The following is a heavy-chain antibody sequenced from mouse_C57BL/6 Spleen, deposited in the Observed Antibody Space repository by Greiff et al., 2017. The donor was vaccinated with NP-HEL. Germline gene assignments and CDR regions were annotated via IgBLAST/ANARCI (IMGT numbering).Heavy chain of an antibody. CDR1: GFTFSDYY. CDR3: ARSLSYYYGSSYWYFDV. CDR2: INYDGSST. D-gene: IGHD1-1*01. J-gene: IGHJ1*03. V-gene: IGHV5-16*01. Sequence: EVMLVESEGGLVQPGSSMKLSCTASGFTFSDYYMAWVRQVPEKGLEWVANINYDGSSTYYLDSLKSRFIISRDNAKNILYLQMSSLKSEDTATYYCARSLSYYYGSSYWYFDVWGTGTTVTVSS.